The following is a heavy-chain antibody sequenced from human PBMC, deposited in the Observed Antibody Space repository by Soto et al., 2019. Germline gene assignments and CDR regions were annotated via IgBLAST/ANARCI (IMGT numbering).Heavy chain of an antibody. J-gene: IGHJ6*02. V-gene: IGHV4-34*01. CDR2: INHSGTI. D-gene: IGHD2-21*02. Sequence: SETLSLTCAVYGGSFSGYYWTWIRQPPGKGLEWIGEINHSGTINFNPSLKSRLTISLDASKKHFSLKLSSVTDADTAAYYCARADRTLVTSYSLDVWGQGTTVTVSS. CDR3: ARADRTLVTSYSLDV. CDR1: GGSFSGYY.